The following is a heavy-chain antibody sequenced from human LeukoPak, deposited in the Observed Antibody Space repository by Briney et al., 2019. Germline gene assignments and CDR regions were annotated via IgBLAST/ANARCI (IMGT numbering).Heavy chain of an antibody. J-gene: IGHJ5*02. Sequence: GASLRLSCAASGFTFSTYSISWVRQAPGKGLEWVAAISGSGGSTYYADSAKGRFTISTDNSNNTLYLQMNSLRAEDTAVYYCAREETGYPNWFDPWGQGTLVTVSS. CDR2: ISGSGGST. CDR1: GFTFSTYS. V-gene: IGHV3-23*01. D-gene: IGHD3-9*01. CDR3: AREETGYPNWFDP.